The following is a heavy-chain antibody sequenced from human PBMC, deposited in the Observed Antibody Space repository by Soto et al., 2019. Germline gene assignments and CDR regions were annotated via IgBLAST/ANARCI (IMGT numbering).Heavy chain of an antibody. V-gene: IGHV4-61*01. Sequence: SETLSLTCTVSGGSVSSGSYYWSWIRRPPGKGLEWIGYIYYSGSTNSDASLKSRVTISVDTSKNQFSLKLSSVTAADTAVYYCARDQNVLRYFDWLPFDYWGQGTLVTVSS. J-gene: IGHJ4*02. CDR2: IYYSGST. CDR1: GGSVSSGSYY. CDR3: ARDQNVLRYFDWLPFDY. D-gene: IGHD3-9*01.